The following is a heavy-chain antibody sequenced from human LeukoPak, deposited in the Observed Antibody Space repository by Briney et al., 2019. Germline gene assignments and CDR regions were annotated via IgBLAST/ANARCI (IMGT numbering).Heavy chain of an antibody. J-gene: IGHJ5*02. CDR2: INPNSGGT. Sequence: ASVKVSCKASGYTFTGYYMHWVRQAPGQGLEWMGWINPNSGGTNYEQKFQGRVTMTRDTSISTAYMELSRLRSDDTAVYYCARDIDILTPGEWFDPWGQGTLVTVSS. V-gene: IGHV1-2*02. CDR1: GYTFTGYY. CDR3: ARDIDILTPGEWFDP. D-gene: IGHD3-9*01.